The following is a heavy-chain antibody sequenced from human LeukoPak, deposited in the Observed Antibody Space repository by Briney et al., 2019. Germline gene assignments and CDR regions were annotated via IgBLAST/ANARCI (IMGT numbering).Heavy chain of an antibody. CDR3: ARDLCSSTSCYLYSSSYVY. CDR2: INPNSGGT. Sequence: GASVKVSCKASGYTFTGYYMHWVRQAPGQGLEWMGRINPNSGGTNYAQKLQGRVTMTRDTSISTAYMELSRLRSDDTAVYYCARDLCSSTSCYLYSSSYVYWGQGTLVTVSS. V-gene: IGHV1-2*06. J-gene: IGHJ4*02. CDR1: GYTFTGYY. D-gene: IGHD2-2*01.